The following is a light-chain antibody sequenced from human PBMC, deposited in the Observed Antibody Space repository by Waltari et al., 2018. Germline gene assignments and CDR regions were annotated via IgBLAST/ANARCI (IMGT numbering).Light chain of an antibody. CDR2: AAS. CDR3: QQRKYWPPLT. J-gene: IGKJ4*01. Sequence: DIQMTQSPSSLSASVGDRVTITCRASQGVSNYLAWYQQKPGKVPKLLIYAASTLQSGVPSRLRGSGSGTDFTLTISSLQPEDVATYYCQQRKYWPPLTFGGGTKVEIK. V-gene: IGKV1-27*01. CDR1: QGVSNY.